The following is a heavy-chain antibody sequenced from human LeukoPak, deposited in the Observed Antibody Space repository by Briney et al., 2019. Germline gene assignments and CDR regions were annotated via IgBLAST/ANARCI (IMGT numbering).Heavy chain of an antibody. CDR3: ARDTMVRGVIGPFDI. CDR2: IIPILGMA. CDR1: VGTFSSYA. J-gene: IGHJ3*02. Sequence: SVKVSCKATVGTFSSYAISWVRQAPGQGLEWMGRIIPILGMANYAQKFQGRVTITADKSTSTAYMELSSLRSEDTAVYYCARDTMVRGVIGPFDIWGQGTMVTVSS. D-gene: IGHD3-10*01. V-gene: IGHV1-69*04.